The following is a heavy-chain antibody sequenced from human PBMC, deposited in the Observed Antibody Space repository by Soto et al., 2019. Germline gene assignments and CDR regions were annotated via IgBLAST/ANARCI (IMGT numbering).Heavy chain of an antibody. CDR3: AREGNGDNVGYWYFDL. CDR1: GYTFTTYY. CDR2: INPGGVST. D-gene: IGHD4-17*01. Sequence: QVQLVQSGAEVKKPGASVEVSCKASGYTFTTYYIHWVRHAPGQGLEWMGVINPGGVSTKYAQKFQDRVTLTSDTSTSTVYMDLSSLRSEDTAVYFCAREGNGDNVGYWYFDLWGRGTLVTVSP. V-gene: IGHV1-46*01. J-gene: IGHJ2*01.